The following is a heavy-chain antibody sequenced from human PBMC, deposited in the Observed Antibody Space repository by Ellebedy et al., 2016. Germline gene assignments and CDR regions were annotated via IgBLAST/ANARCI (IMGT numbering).Heavy chain of an antibody. Sequence: GESLKISCAASGFTFSSYAMSWVRQAPGKGLEWVSAISGSGGSTYYADSVKGRFTISRDNSKNTLYLQMNSLRAEDTAVYYCAKDPVVVVITTRDYWGQGTLVTVSS. CDR1: GFTFSSYA. D-gene: IGHD3-22*01. J-gene: IGHJ4*02. V-gene: IGHV3-23*01. CDR3: AKDPVVVVITTRDY. CDR2: ISGSGGST.